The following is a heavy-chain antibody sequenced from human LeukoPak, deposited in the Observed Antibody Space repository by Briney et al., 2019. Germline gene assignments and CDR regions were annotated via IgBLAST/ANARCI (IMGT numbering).Heavy chain of an antibody. Sequence: SETLSLTCTVSGGSISSYYWSWIRQPPGKGLEWIGYIYYSGSTNYNPSLKSRVTISVDTSRNQFSLKLSSVTAADTAVYYCARVGSSGWSYYYYGMDVWSQGTTVTVSS. V-gene: IGHV4-59*01. D-gene: IGHD6-19*01. CDR1: GGSISSYY. CDR2: IYYSGST. J-gene: IGHJ6*02. CDR3: ARVGSSGWSYYYYGMDV.